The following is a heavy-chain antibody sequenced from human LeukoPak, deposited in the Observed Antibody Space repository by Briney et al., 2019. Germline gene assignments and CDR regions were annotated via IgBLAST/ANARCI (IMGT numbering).Heavy chain of an antibody. CDR3: ARDALTYGLGSYYNV. Sequence: ASVKVSCKASGFTFTSSAMQWVRQAPGQGLEWMGWISAYNGNTNYAQKLQGRVTMTTDTSTSTAYMELRSLRSDDTAVYYCARDALTYGLGSYYNVWGQGTLVTVSS. CDR2: ISAYNGNT. D-gene: IGHD3-10*01. V-gene: IGHV1-18*01. CDR1: GFTFTSSA. J-gene: IGHJ4*02.